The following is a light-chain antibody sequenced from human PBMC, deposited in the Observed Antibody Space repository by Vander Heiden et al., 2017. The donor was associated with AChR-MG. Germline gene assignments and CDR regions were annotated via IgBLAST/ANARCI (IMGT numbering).Light chain of an antibody. CDR1: QSISSY. CDR2: AAS. V-gene: IGKV1-39*01. J-gene: IGKJ2*01. CDR3: QQSHSTPHT. Sequence: DIQMTQSPSSLPASVGDRVTITCRASQSISSYLNWYQQKPGKAPKLLIYAASNLQSGVQSRFSGSGSGTDFTLTISSLQPEDFATYICQQSHSTPHTFGQGTKVEIK.